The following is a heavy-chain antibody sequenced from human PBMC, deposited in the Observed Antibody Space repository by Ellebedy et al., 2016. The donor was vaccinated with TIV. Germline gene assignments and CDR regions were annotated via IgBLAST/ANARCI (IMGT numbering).Heavy chain of an antibody. D-gene: IGHD3-9*01. CDR2: ISGSGGST. CDR3: ARADTIFWRYYFDY. CDR1: GFTFSSYA. V-gene: IGHV3-23*01. J-gene: IGHJ4*02. Sequence: GESLKISXAASGFTFSSYAMSWVRQAPGKGLEWVSAISGSGGSTYYADSVKGRFTISRDNAKNSLYLQMNSLRAEDTAVYYCARADTIFWRYYFDYWGQGTLVTVSS.